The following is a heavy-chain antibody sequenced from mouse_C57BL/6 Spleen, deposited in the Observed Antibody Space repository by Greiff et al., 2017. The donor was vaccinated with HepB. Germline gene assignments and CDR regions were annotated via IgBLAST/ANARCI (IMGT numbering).Heavy chain of an antibody. CDR3: ASYGSSLFAY. D-gene: IGHD1-1*01. V-gene: IGHV1-26*01. J-gene: IGHJ3*01. CDR2: INPNNGGT. Sequence: EAQLQQSGPELVKPGASVKISCKASGYTFTDYYMNWVKQSHGKSLEWIGDINPNNGGTSYNQKFKGKATLTVDKSSSTAYMELRSLTSEDSAVYYCASYGSSLFAYWGQGTLVTVSA. CDR1: GYTFTDYY.